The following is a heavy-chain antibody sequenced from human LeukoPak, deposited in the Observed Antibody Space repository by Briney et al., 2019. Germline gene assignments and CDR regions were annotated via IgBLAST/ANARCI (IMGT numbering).Heavy chain of an antibody. CDR1: GGSISSYY. V-gene: IGHV4-59*08. CDR2: IYYSGST. CDR3: ARCGGPTEWFDP. J-gene: IGHJ5*02. D-gene: IGHD2-21*01. Sequence: SETLSLTCTVSGGSISSYYWSWIRQPPGKGLEWIGYIYYSGSTNYNPSLKSRVTISVDTSKNQFTLKLSSVTAADTGVYYCARCGGPTEWFDPWGQGTLVTVSS.